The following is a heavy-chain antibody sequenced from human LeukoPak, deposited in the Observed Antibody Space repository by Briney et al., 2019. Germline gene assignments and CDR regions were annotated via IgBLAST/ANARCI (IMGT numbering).Heavy chain of an antibody. J-gene: IGHJ4*02. V-gene: IGHV4-34*01. CDR3: ARGPLAVAD. CDR2: INHSGST. Sequence: SETLSLTCAVYGGSFSGYYWSWIRQPPGKGLEWIGEINHSGSTNYNPSLKSRVTISVDTSKNQFSLKLSSVTAADTAVYYCARGPLAVADWGQGTLVTVSS. D-gene: IGHD6-19*01. CDR1: GGSFSGYY.